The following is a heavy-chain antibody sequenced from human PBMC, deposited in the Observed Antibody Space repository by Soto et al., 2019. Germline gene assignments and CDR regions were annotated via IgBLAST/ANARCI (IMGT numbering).Heavy chain of an antibody. Sequence: PGGSLRLSCAASGLTFSSYSMNWVRQAPGKGLEWVSSISSSSSYIYYADSVKGRFTISRDNAKNSLYLQMNSLRAEDTAVYYCARSGVVAATLAEYFQHWGQGTLVTVSS. J-gene: IGHJ1*01. CDR2: ISSSSSYI. D-gene: IGHD2-15*01. CDR1: GLTFSSYS. CDR3: ARSGVVAATLAEYFQH. V-gene: IGHV3-21*01.